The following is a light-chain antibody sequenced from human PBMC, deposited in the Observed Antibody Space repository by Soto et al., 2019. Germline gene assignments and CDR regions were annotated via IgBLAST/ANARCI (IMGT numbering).Light chain of an antibody. Sequence: EIVMTQSPDTLSVSPGERATLSCRASQSVSSNLAWYQQKPGQAPRLLIYGASNRATGIPDRFSGSGSGTEFTLTISRLEPEDFAVYYCQQYGSSPPLTFGGGTKVDIK. CDR1: QSVSSN. V-gene: IGKV3-20*01. J-gene: IGKJ4*01. CDR2: GAS. CDR3: QQYGSSPPLT.